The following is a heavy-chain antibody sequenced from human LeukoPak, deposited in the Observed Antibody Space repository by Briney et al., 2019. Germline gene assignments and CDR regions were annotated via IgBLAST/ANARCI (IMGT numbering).Heavy chain of an antibody. Sequence: GGSLRLSCVASGFTFDDYAMHWVRQAPGKGLEWVSLISWDGGSTYYADSVKGRFTISRDNSKNSLYLQMNSLRAEDTALYYCAKDNCSGGSCYSYFDYWGQGTLVTVSS. CDR2: ISWDGGST. CDR3: AKDNCSGGSCYSYFDY. J-gene: IGHJ4*02. D-gene: IGHD2-15*01. CDR1: GFTFDDYA. V-gene: IGHV3-43D*03.